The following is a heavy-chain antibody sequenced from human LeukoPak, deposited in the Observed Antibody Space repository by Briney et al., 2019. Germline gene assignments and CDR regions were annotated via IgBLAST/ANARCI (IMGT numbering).Heavy chain of an antibody. Sequence: ASVKVSCKASGYTFTSYAMNWVRQAPGQGLEWVGWINTNTGNPTYAQGFTGRFVFSWDTSVSTAYLQSSSLKAEDTAVYYCARVVDTAMVMYYYYYMDVWGKGTTVTVSS. CDR1: GYTFTSYA. CDR3: ARVVDTAMVMYYYYYMDV. J-gene: IGHJ6*03. V-gene: IGHV7-4-1*02. D-gene: IGHD5-18*01. CDR2: INTNTGNP.